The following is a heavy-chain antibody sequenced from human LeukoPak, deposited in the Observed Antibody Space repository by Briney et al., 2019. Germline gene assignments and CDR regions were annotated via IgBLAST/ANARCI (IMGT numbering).Heavy chain of an antibody. Sequence: SVKVSCKASGATFSSYAISWVRQAPGQGLQWMGGIIPIFGTANYAQKFKGRVTITTGESTSTAYMELSSLRSEDTAVYYCAASVVYDAFDIWGQGTMVTVSS. CDR2: IIPIFGTA. CDR1: GATFSSYA. J-gene: IGHJ3*02. D-gene: IGHD2-15*01. V-gene: IGHV1-69*05. CDR3: AASVVYDAFDI.